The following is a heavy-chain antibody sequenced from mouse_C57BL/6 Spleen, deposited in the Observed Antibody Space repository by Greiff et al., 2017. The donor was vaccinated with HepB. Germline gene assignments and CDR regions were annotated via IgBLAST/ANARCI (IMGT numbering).Heavy chain of an antibody. CDR2: IDPSDSET. CDR3: ARGGKDYGSGWDFDY. Sequence: VQLQQPGAELVRPGSSVKLSCKASGYTFTSYWMHWVKQRPIQGLEWIGNIDPSDSETHYNQKFKDKATLTVDKSSNTAYMQLSSLTSADSAVYYCARGGKDYGSGWDFDYWGQGTTLTVSS. J-gene: IGHJ2*01. D-gene: IGHD1-1*01. CDR1: GYTFTSYW. V-gene: IGHV1-52*01.